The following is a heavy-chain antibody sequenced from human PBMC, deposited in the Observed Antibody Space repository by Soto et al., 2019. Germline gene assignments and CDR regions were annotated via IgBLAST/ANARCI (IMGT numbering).Heavy chain of an antibody. Sequence: VGSLRLSGAASGFTFSSCAMSWVRQARGKGLEWVSAISGSGGSTYYADSVKGRFTISRDNSKNTLYLQMNSLRAEDTAVYYCAKDASSAYYYYYGMDVWGQGTTVTVSS. CDR3: AKDASSAYYYYYGMDV. J-gene: IGHJ6*02. D-gene: IGHD2-2*01. CDR1: GFTFSSCA. V-gene: IGHV3-23*01. CDR2: ISGSGGST.